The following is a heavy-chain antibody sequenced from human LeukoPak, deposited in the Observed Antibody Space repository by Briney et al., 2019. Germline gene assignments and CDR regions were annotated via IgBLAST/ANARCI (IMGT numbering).Heavy chain of an antibody. J-gene: IGHJ3*02. CDR3: ARRIGPDITTRNDAFDI. CDR1: GYRFTSNW. Sequence: GESLKISCKGSGYRFTSNWIGWARQRPGKGLEWMGIIQPTDSDTRYSPSFEGQVTMSADKSITTAYLHWNSLRASDTAIYFCARRIGPDITTRNDAFDIWGPGTRVTVSS. D-gene: IGHD1-14*01. CDR2: IQPTDSDT. V-gene: IGHV5-51*01.